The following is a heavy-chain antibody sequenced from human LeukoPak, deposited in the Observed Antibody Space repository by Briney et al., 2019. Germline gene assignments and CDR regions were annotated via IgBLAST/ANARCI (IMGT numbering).Heavy chain of an antibody. J-gene: IGHJ6*02. D-gene: IGHD2-2*01. Sequence: SETLSLTCTVSGGSISSYYWSWFRQPPGKGLEWIGYIYYSGSTNYNPSLKSRVTISVDTSKNQFSLKLSSVTAADTAVYYCARDIGHCSSTSCQAPYYYYGMDVWGQGTTVTVPS. CDR1: GGSISSYY. CDR3: ARDIGHCSSTSCQAPYYYYGMDV. CDR2: IYYSGST. V-gene: IGHV4-59*01.